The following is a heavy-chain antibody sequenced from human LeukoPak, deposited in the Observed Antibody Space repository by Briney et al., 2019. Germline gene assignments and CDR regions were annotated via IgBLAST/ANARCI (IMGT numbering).Heavy chain of an antibody. J-gene: IGHJ6*02. CDR2: INHSGST. CDR1: GGSFSGYY. CDR3: ARVRIAAAGANRKHFYYYGMDV. Sequence: PSETLSLTCAVYGGSFSGYYWSWIRQPPGRGLEWIGEINHSGSTNYNPSLKSRVTISVDTSKNQYSLKLSSVTAADTAVYYCARVRIAAAGANRKHFYYYGMDVWGQGTTVTVSS. V-gene: IGHV4-34*01. D-gene: IGHD6-13*01.